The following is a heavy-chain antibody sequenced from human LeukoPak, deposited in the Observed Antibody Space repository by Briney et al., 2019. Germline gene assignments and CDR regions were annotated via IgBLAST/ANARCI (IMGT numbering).Heavy chain of an antibody. Sequence: PSETLSLTCTVSGGSISSYYWSWIRQPPGKGLEWIGYIYYSGSTNYNPSLKSRVTISVDTSKNQFSLKLSSVTAADTAVYYCARFITDIVVVPAARRDAFDIWGQGTMVTVSS. CDR2: IYYSGST. V-gene: IGHV4-59*01. D-gene: IGHD2-2*01. CDR3: ARFITDIVVVPAARRDAFDI. J-gene: IGHJ3*02. CDR1: GGSISSYY.